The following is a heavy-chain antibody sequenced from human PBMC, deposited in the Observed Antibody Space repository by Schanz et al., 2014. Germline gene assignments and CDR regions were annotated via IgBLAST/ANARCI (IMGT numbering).Heavy chain of an antibody. CDR1: GFNFRNYG. Sequence: VHLLESGGGMVQPGRSLRLSCAASGFNFRNYGMHWVRQAPGKGLEWVAVISYDGVNTYYADSVKGRFIISRDNSKNTLYLQGNSLRAEDTAVYYCAKHVRSLTGNDYWGQGTLVTVSS. D-gene: IGHD3-9*01. CDR2: ISYDGVNT. V-gene: IGHV3-30-3*02. CDR3: AKHVRSLTGNDY. J-gene: IGHJ4*02.